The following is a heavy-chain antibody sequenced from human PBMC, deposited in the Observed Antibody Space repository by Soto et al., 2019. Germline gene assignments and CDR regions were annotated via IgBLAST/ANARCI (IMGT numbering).Heavy chain of an antibody. Sequence: QVQLVESGGGVVQPGRSLRLSCAASGFTFSSYAMHWVRQAPGKGLEWVAVISYDGSNNYYADSVKGRFTISRDNSKNTLYLQMNSLRAEDTAVYYCARMASFYCSGGSRYPTYGMDVWGQGTTVTVSS. CDR2: ISYDGSNN. CDR1: GFTFSSYA. CDR3: ARMASFYCSGGSRYPTYGMDV. V-gene: IGHV3-30-3*01. J-gene: IGHJ6*02. D-gene: IGHD2-15*01.